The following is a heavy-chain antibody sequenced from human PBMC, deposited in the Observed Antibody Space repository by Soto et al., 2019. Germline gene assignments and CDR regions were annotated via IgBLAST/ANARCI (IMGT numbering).Heavy chain of an antibody. CDR2: INPSGGST. Sequence: QVQLVQSGAEVKMPGASVKVSCKASGYTFTSYYLHWVRQAPGQRLEWMGLINPSGGSTRYAQKFQGRVVMTRDTSTNTIYMEMGRLRSEDTAVYYCARPLRLLDPRDYYAMDVWGQGTTVTVSS. D-gene: IGHD3-3*01. CDR1: GYTFTSYY. J-gene: IGHJ6*02. CDR3: ARPLRLLDPRDYYAMDV. V-gene: IGHV1-46*01.